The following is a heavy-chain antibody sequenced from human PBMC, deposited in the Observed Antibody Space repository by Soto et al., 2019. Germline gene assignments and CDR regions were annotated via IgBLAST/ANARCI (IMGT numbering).Heavy chain of an antibody. Sequence: GGSLRLSCAASGCTFSSYGMHWVRQAPGKGLEWVAVISYDGSNKYYADSVKGRFTISRDNSKNTLYLQMNSLRAEDTAVYYCAKSDYDILTGYSPRYYYGMDVWGQGTTVTVSS. CDR2: ISYDGSNK. D-gene: IGHD3-9*01. CDR3: AKSDYDILTGYSPRYYYGMDV. CDR1: GCTFSSYG. V-gene: IGHV3-30*18. J-gene: IGHJ6*02.